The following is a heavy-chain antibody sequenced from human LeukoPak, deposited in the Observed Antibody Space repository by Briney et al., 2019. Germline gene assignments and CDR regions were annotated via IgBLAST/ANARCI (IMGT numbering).Heavy chain of an antibody. Sequence: SETLSLTCAVYGGSFSGYYWSWIRQPPGKGLEWIGEINHSGNTNYNPSLKSRVTISVDTSKNQFSLKLSSVTAADTAEYYCARRSRLTRYYDFWSGYYNIPHFDYWGQGTLVTVSS. D-gene: IGHD3-3*01. CDR3: ARRSRLTRYYDFWSGYYNIPHFDY. CDR1: GGSFSGYY. V-gene: IGHV4-34*01. CDR2: INHSGNT. J-gene: IGHJ4*02.